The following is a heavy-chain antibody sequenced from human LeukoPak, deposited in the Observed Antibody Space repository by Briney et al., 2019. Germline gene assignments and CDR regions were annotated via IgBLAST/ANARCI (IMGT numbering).Heavy chain of an antibody. D-gene: IGHD6-6*01. J-gene: IGHJ4*02. V-gene: IGHV3-53*01. Sequence: GGSLRLSCAASGFTVSSNYMSWVRQAPGKGLEWVSVIYSGGSTYYADSVKGRFTTSRDNSKNTLYLQMNSLRAEDTAVYYCARLAGIAARIFDYWGQGTLVTVSS. CDR3: ARLAGIAARIFDY. CDR1: GFTVSSNY. CDR2: IYSGGST.